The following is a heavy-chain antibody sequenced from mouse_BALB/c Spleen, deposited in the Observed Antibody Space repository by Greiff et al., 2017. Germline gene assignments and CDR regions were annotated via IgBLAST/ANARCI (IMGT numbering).Heavy chain of an antibody. Sequence: EVQLVESGGGLVQPGGSMKLSSVASGFTFSNYWMNWVRQSPEKGLEWVAEIRLKSNNYATHYAESVKGRFTISRDDSKSSVYLQMNNLRAEDTGIYYCTRPGTSWFAYWGQGTLVTVSA. CDR1: GFTFSNYW. CDR3: TRPGTSWFAY. V-gene: IGHV6-6*02. J-gene: IGHJ3*01. CDR2: IRLKSNNYAT. D-gene: IGHD4-1*01.